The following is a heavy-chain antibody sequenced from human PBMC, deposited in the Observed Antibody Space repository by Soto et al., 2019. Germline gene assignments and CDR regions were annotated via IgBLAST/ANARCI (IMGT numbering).Heavy chain of an antibody. V-gene: IGHV1-18*04. J-gene: IGHJ5*02. Sequence: GASVKVSCKASGYTFTSYGISWVRQAPGQGLEWMGWISAYNGNTNYAQKLQGRVTMTTDTSTSTAYMELRSLGSDDTAVYYCARVTSSGWYQWFDPWGQGTLVTVSS. D-gene: IGHD6-19*01. CDR3: ARVTSSGWYQWFDP. CDR2: ISAYNGNT. CDR1: GYTFTSYG.